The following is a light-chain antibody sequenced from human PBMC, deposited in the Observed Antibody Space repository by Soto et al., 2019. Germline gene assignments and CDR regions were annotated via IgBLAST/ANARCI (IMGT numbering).Light chain of an antibody. CDR2: AAS. Sequence: EIMLTQSPGTLSLSPGDRATHSCRASQSVAGSSLAWYQQKPAQAPRLLIYAASNRATGIPARFSGSGSGTDFSLILNGLEPEDFAVYFCQQYGSSHLTFGGGTKVDIK. J-gene: IGKJ4*01. V-gene: IGKV3-20*01. CDR3: QQYGSSHLT. CDR1: QSVAGSS.